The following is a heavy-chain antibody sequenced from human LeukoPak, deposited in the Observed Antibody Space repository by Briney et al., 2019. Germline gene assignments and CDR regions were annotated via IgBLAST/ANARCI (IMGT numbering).Heavy chain of an antibody. CDR2: IYPGDSDT. V-gene: IGHV5-51*01. CDR3: ARLGPPNCGGDCYSDY. J-gene: IGHJ4*02. CDR1: GYNFTTYW. Sequence: GESLKISXKGSGYNFTTYWIGWVRQLPGKGLEWMAMIYPGDSDTRYSPSFQGQVTISADKSIRTAYLQWSSLRASDTAMYYCARLGPPNCGGDCYSDYWGPGTLSTVSS. D-gene: IGHD2-21*02.